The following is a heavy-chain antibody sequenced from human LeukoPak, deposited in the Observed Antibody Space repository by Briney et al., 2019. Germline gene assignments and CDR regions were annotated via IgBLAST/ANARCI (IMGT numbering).Heavy chain of an antibody. Sequence: KPSETLSLTCAVYGGSFSGYYWSWIRQPPGKGLEWIGEINHSGSTNYNPSLKSRVTISVDTSKNQFSLKLSSVTAADTAVYYCARRSRVGATRLPDYWGQGTLVTVSS. CDR1: GGSFSGYY. CDR2: INHSGST. D-gene: IGHD1-26*01. V-gene: IGHV4-34*01. CDR3: ARRSRVGATRLPDY. J-gene: IGHJ4*02.